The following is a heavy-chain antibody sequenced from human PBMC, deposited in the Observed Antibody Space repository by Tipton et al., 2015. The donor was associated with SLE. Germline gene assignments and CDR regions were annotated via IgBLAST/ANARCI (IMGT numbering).Heavy chain of an antibody. Sequence: SCVASGFTFTSYYMHWVRQAPGQGLEWMGIINPSGGSTSYAQKFQGRVTMTRDTSTSTVYMELSSLRSEDTAVYYCARFYDFWSGYYTHYSDAMDVWGQGTTVTVSS. CDR1: GFTFTSYY. D-gene: IGHD3-3*01. CDR2: INPSGGST. V-gene: IGHV1-46*01. J-gene: IGHJ6*02. CDR3: ARFYDFWSGYYTHYSDAMDV.